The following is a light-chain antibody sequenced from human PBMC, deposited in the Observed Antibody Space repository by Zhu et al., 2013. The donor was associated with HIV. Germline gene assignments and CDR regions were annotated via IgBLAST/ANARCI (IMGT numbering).Light chain of an antibody. J-gene: IGLJ2*01. V-gene: IGLV1-40*01. CDR1: SSNIGAGYD. Sequence: QSVLTQPPSLSGAPGQRVTISCTGRSSNIGAGYDVHWYQQLPGTAPKLLIFGNNNRPSGVPDRFSGSKSGTSASLAIAGLQAEDEADYSCQSFDNTLSGVVFGGGTKLTVL. CDR2: GNN. CDR3: QSFDNTLSGVV.